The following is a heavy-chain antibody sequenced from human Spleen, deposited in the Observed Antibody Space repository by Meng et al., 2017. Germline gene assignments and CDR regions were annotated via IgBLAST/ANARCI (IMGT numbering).Heavy chain of an antibody. CDR2: IYRSGST. D-gene: IGHD4-11*01. J-gene: IGHJ4*02. CDR1: GGSISSDNW. CDR3: ARGPTTMAHDFDY. Sequence: SETLSLTCAVSGGSISSDNWWSWVRQSPGKGLEWIGEIYRSGSTRYNPSLKSRATISVDTSQNNLSLKLSSVTAADSAVYYCARGPTTMAHDFDYWGQGTLVTV. V-gene: IGHV4-4*02.